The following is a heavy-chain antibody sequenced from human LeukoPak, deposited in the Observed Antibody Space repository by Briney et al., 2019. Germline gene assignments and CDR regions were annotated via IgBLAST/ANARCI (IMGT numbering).Heavy chain of an antibody. D-gene: IGHD3-10*01. CDR3: ASSYGSGSYYTVGGFDP. CDR1: GGTFSSYA. Sequence: SVKVSCKASGGTFSSYAISWVRQAPGQGLEWMGGIIPIFGTANYAQKFQGRVTITTDESTSTAYMELSSLRSEDTAVYYCASSYGSGSYYTVGGFDPWGQGTLVTVSS. J-gene: IGHJ5*02. V-gene: IGHV1-69*05. CDR2: IIPIFGTA.